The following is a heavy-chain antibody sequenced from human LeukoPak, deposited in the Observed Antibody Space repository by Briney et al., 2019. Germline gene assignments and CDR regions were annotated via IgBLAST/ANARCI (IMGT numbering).Heavy chain of an antibody. CDR2: INSDGSST. CDR3: VVGDYWGAFDI. J-gene: IGHJ3*02. CDR1: GFTFSSYW. V-gene: IGHV3-74*01. Sequence: PGGSLRLSCAASGFTFSSYWMHWVRQAPGKGLVWVSRINSDGSSTSYADSVKGRFTISRDNAKNTLYLQMNSLRAEDTAVYYCVVGDYWGAFDIWGQGTMVTVFS. D-gene: IGHD4-17*01.